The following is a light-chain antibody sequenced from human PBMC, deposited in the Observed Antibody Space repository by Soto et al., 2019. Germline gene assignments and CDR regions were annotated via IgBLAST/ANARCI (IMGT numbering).Light chain of an antibody. J-gene: IGKJ4*01. CDR2: DAS. V-gene: IGKV3-11*01. CDR1: QSVGAF. CDR3: QQRANWPPLT. Sequence: EIALTQSPATLPLSPGERATLSCRASQSVGAFLAGSQQKPGQAPRLLIYDASTMATGTPARFSGSGSGTDFTLTISSLEPEDFAVYYCQQRANWPPLTFGGGTKVE.